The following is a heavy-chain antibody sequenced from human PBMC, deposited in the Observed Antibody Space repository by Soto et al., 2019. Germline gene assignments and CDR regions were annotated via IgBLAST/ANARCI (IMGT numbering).Heavy chain of an antibody. D-gene: IGHD6-19*01. J-gene: IGHJ5*02. CDR2: ISAYNGNT. V-gene: IGHV1-18*01. CDR1: GYSFNTYA. Sequence: ASVKVSCTASGYSFNTYAITWVRQAPGQGLEWMGWISAYNGNTNYAQKFQGRVTMTTDTSTSTAYMELRSLRSDDTAVYLCARVMSSSGWYGGWFDPWGQGTLVTVSS. CDR3: ARVMSSSGWYGGWFDP.